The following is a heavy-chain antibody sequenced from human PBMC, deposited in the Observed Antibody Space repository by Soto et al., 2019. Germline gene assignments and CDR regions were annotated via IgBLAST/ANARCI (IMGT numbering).Heavy chain of an antibody. J-gene: IGHJ5*02. CDR3: AREHGFSYGLNYFDP. CDR1: GGSISSYY. CDR2: IYYSGST. Sequence: SETLSLTCTVSGGSISSYYWSWIRQPPGKGLEWIGYIYYSGSTNYNPSLKSRVTISVDTSKNQFSLKLSSVTAADTAVYYCAREHGFSYGLNYFDPWGQGTLVTVSS. D-gene: IGHD5-18*01. V-gene: IGHV4-59*01.